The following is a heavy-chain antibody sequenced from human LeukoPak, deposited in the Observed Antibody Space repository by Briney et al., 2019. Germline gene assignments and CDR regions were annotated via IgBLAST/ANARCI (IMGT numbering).Heavy chain of an antibody. V-gene: IGHV4-30-2*01. D-gene: IGHD1-26*01. CDR1: GGSISSGGYY. Sequence: PSETLSLTCTVSGGSISSGGYYWSWIRQPPGKGLEWIGYIYHSGSTYYNPSLKSRVTISVDRSKNQFSLKLSSVTAADTAVYYCARDQAGSELNWFDPWGQGTLVTVSS. CDR2: IYHSGST. J-gene: IGHJ5*02. CDR3: ARDQAGSELNWFDP.